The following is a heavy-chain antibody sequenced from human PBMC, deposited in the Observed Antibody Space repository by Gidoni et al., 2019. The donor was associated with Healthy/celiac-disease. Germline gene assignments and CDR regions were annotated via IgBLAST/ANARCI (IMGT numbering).Heavy chain of an antibody. D-gene: IGHD5-12*01. Sequence: QVQLQQWGAGLLTPSETLSLTCAVYGGSFSGYYWSWIRQPPGKGLEWIGEINHSGSTNYNPSLKSRVTISVDTSKNQFSLKLSSVTAADTAVYYCARTISGYSGYWGQGTLVTVSS. V-gene: IGHV4-34*01. CDR1: GGSFSGYY. CDR2: INHSGST. CDR3: ARTISGYSGY. J-gene: IGHJ4*02.